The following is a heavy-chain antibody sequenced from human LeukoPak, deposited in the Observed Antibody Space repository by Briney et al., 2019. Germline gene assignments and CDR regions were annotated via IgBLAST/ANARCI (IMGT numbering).Heavy chain of an antibody. CDR2: ISYTGTT. Sequence: SETLSLTCTVSGGSISSSSYYWGWIRQSPGKRLEWIGTISYTGTTYYNPSLKSRITISVDASKYQFSLTVSFVTAADTAVYYCARGSGYGAFDYWGQGTLVTVSS. D-gene: IGHD3-22*01. CDR3: ARGSGYGAFDY. V-gene: IGHV4-39*07. J-gene: IGHJ4*02. CDR1: GGSISSSSYY.